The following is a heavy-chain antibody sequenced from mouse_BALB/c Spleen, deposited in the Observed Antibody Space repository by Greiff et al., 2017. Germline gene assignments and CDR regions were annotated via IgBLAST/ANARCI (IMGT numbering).Heavy chain of an antibody. J-gene: IGHJ4*01. Sequence: QVQLQESGAELVRPGASVTLSCKASGYTFTDYEMHWVKQTPVHGLEWIGAFDPETGGTAYNQKFKGKATLTADKSSSTAYMELRSLTSEDSAVYCCTRKRLRVGLAYWGQGTSVTVSA. D-gene: IGHD1-2*01. CDR1: GYTFTDYE. CDR3: TRKRLRVGLAY. CDR2: FDPETGGT. V-gene: IGHV1-15*01.